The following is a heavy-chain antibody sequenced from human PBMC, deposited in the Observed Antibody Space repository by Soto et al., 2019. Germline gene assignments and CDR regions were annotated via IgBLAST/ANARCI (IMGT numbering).Heavy chain of an antibody. V-gene: IGHV3-23*01. CDR1: GFSFNSYS. Sequence: EVQLLESGGGLVQPGGSLRLSCAASGFSFNSYSMSWVRQAPGKGLEWVAGIIGSGDSAYHADSVKGRFTISRDNSKNTLSLQMNSLRAGDTAIYYCARDRGTTTVTFDAFQHWGQGTLVAVSS. D-gene: IGHD4-17*01. CDR2: IIGSGDSA. J-gene: IGHJ1*01. CDR3: ARDRGTTTVTFDAFQH.